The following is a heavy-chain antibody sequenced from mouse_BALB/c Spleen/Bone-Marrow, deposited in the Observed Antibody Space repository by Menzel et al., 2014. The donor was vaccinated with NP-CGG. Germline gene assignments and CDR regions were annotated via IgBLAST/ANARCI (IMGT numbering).Heavy chain of an antibody. CDR1: GFTFRSYD. D-gene: IGHD3-2*01. CDR2: IYPGDGST. V-gene: IGHV1S56*01. J-gene: IGHJ3*01. Sequence: VQLQESGPELVKPGALVKISCKASGFTFRSYDINWVKQRPGQGLEWIGWIYPGDGSTKYNEKFKGKATLTADKSSSTAYMQLSSLTSYNSAVYFCARSGDSSGYGFAYWGQGTLVTVSA. CDR3: ARSGDSSGYGFAY.